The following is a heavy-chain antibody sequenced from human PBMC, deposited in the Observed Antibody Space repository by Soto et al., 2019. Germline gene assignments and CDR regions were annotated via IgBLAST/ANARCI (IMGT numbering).Heavy chain of an antibody. CDR3: ARSGYSSSSAWDY. Sequence: ELPLVQSGGGLVQPGGSLRLSCAASGFTVSSNYMSWVRQAPGKGLEWVSVIYTGGSTYYADSVKGRFTISRDNSMNTVYLQMTSLRADDTAVYYCARSGYSSSSAWDYWGQGTLVTVSS. D-gene: IGHD6-6*01. V-gene: IGHV3-66*01. CDR1: GFTVSSNY. CDR2: IYTGGST. J-gene: IGHJ4*02.